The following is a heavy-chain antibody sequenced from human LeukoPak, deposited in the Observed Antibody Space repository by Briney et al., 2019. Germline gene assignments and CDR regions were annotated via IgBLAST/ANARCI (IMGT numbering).Heavy chain of an antibody. CDR3: ARGMKAYYYYYMDV. V-gene: IGHV1-2*02. J-gene: IGHJ6*03. Sequence: ASVKVSCKASGHTFTGYYMHWVRQAPGQGLEWMGWINPNSGGTNYARKFQGRVTMTRDTSISTAYMELSRLRSDDTAVYYCARGMKAYYYYYMDVWGKGTTVTVSS. CDR1: GHTFTGYY. CDR2: INPNSGGT.